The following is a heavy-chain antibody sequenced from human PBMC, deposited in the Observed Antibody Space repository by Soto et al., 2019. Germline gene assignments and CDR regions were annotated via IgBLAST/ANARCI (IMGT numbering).Heavy chain of an antibody. Sequence: GGSLRLSCAASGFMLSDYFMSWVRQAPGKGLEWVSNISPSGYTIYYGDSVEGRFTISRDNAKNSLYLQMNSLGAEDAAVYYCARGVVAGDFDYYYYAMDVWGQGTTVTVSS. J-gene: IGHJ6*02. CDR3: ARGVVAGDFDYYYYAMDV. CDR2: ISPSGYTI. CDR1: GFMLSDYF. D-gene: IGHD4-17*01. V-gene: IGHV3-11*01.